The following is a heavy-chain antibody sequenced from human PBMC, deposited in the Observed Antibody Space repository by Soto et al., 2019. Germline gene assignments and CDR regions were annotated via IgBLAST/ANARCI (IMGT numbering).Heavy chain of an antibody. J-gene: IGHJ5*02. CDR1: GFTVSSNY. D-gene: IGHD3-10*01. CDR3: ARDVLVDGSGRSLGWFDP. CDR2: IYSGGST. V-gene: IGHV3-66*01. Sequence: EVQLVESGGGLVQPGGSLRLSCAASGFTVSSNYMSWVRQAPGKGLEWVSVIYSGGSTYYADSVKGRFTISRDNSKNTLYLQMNSLRAEATAVYYCARDVLVDGSGRSLGWFDPWGQGTLVTVSS.